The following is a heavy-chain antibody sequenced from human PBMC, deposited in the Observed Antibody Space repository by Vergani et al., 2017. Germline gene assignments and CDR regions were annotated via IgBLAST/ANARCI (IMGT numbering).Heavy chain of an antibody. V-gene: IGHV3-15*01. CDR3: TTGPPTMIVFPWGAFDI. CDR2: IKSKTDGGTT. J-gene: IGHJ3*02. D-gene: IGHD3-22*01. Sequence: EVQLVESGGGLVKPGGSLRLSCAASGFTFSNAWMSWVRQAPGKGLEWVGRIKSKTDGGTTDYAAPMKGRFTISRDDSKNTLYLQMNSLKTEDTAVYYCTTGPPTMIVFPWGAFDIWGQGTMVTVSS. CDR1: GFTFSNAW.